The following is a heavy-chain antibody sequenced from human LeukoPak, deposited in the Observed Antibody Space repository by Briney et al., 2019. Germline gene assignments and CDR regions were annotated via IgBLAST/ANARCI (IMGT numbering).Heavy chain of an antibody. CDR3: AKEALRETFGPPFDY. CDR1: GFTVSSNY. CDR2: IYSGGST. D-gene: IGHD3-10*01. Sequence: GGSLRLSCAASGFTVSSNYMSWVRQAPGKGVEWVSVIYSGGSTYYADSVKGRFTIPRDNSKNTLYLQMNSLRAEDTAVYYCAKEALRETFGPPFDYWGQGTLVTVSS. V-gene: IGHV3-53*05. J-gene: IGHJ4*02.